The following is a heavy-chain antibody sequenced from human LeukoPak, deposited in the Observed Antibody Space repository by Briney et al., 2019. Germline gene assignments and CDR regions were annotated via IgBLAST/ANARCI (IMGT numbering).Heavy chain of an antibody. Sequence: SETLSLTCTVSGGSISSSSYYWGWIRQPPGKGLEWIGSIYYSGSTYYNPSLKSRVTISVDTSKNQFSLKLNSVTAADTAVYYCARGGPYSSNPWGQGTLVTVSS. D-gene: IGHD6-13*01. CDR1: GGSISSSSYY. CDR3: ARGGPYSSNP. CDR2: IYYSGST. V-gene: IGHV4-39*07. J-gene: IGHJ5*02.